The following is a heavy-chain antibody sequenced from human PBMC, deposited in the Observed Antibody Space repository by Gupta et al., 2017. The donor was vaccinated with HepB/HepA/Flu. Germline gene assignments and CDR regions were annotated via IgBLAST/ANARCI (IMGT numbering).Heavy chain of an antibody. CDR3: AKGAYSSSHFDY. CDR2: ISWNSGSI. D-gene: IGHD6-6*01. V-gene: IGHV3-9*03. J-gene: IGHJ4*02. Sequence: EVQLVESGGGLVQPGRSLRLSCAASGFTFVDYAMHWVRQAPGKGLEWVSGISWNSGSIGDADSVKGRFTISRDNAKNSLYLQMNSLRAEDMALYYWAKGAYSSSHFDYWGQGTLVTVSS. CDR1: GFTFVDYA.